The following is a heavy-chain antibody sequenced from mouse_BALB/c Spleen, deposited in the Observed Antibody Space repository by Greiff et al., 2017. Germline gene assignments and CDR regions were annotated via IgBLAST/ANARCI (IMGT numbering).Heavy chain of an antibody. CDR1: GFTFSDYY. CDR3: ARDRYYGYAMDY. V-gene: IGHV5-4*02. Sequence: EVKLMESGGGLVKPGGSLKLSCAASGFTFSDYYMYWVRQTPEKRLEWVATISDGGSYTYYPDSVKGRFTISRDNAKNNLYLQMSSLKSEDTAMYYCARDRYYGYAMDYWGQGTSVTVSS. CDR2: ISDGGSYT. D-gene: IGHD1-1*01. J-gene: IGHJ4*01.